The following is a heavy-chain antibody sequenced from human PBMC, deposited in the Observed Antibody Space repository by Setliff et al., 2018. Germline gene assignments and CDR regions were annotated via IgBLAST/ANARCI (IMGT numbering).Heavy chain of an antibody. D-gene: IGHD1-1*01. J-gene: IGHJ4*02. Sequence: ASVKVSCKGSGYRFIVYYIHWVRQTPGKGLEWMGRVDPKDGQAIYAKKFQGRFTITADTSTDTSYMEMSSLRFEDTAVYYCAIDYGPTGTPYHWGQGTPVTVSS. CDR3: AIDYGPTGTPYH. CDR1: GYRFIVYY. V-gene: IGHV1-69-2*01. CDR2: VDPKDGQA.